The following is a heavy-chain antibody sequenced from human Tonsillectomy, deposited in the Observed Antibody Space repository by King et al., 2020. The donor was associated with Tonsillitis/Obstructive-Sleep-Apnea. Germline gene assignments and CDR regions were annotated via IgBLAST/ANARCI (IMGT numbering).Heavy chain of an antibody. J-gene: IGHJ4*02. CDR1: GFSLSTSGVG. CDR3: AHRPSARYFDY. V-gene: IGHV2-5*02. CDR2: IYWDEDK. Sequence: TLKESGPTLVKPTQTLTLTCTFSGFSLSTSGVGVGWIRLPPGKALEWLALIYWDEDKRYSPALQCRLTITKDTPKNQVVFTMTNMDPVDTATYYCAHRPSARYFDYWGQGTLVTVSS.